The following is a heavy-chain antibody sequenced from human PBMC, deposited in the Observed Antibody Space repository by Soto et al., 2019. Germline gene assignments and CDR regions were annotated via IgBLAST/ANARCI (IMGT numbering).Heavy chain of an antibody. CDR2: IDPSDSYT. J-gene: IGHJ4*02. D-gene: IGHD3-22*01. V-gene: IGHV5-10-1*01. CDR1: GYSFTSHW. Sequence: GESLKISCKGSGYSFTSHWISWVRQMPGKGLEWMGRIDPSDSYTNYSPSFQGHVTISADKSISTAYLQWSSLKASDTAMYYCARRSSDYYDSSGYYYYFDYWGQGTLVTVSS. CDR3: ARRSSDYYDSSGYYYYFDY.